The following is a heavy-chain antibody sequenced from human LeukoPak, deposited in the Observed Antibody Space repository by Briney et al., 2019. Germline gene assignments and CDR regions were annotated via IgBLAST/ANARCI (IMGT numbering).Heavy chain of an antibody. J-gene: IGHJ4*02. CDR3: ARDVYYDFWSGYFVY. CDR1: GGTFSNYA. D-gene: IGHD3-3*01. CDR2: INPNSGGT. Sequence: GASVKVSCKASGGTFSNYAISWVRQAPGQGLEWMGWINPNSGGTNYAQKFQGRVTMTRDTSISTAYMELSRLRSDDTAVYYCARDVYYDFWSGYFVYWGQGTLVTVSS. V-gene: IGHV1-2*02.